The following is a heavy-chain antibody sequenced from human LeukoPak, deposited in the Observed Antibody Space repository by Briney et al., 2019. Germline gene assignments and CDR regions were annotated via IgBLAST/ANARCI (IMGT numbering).Heavy chain of an antibody. CDR2: VKHDGSEK. V-gene: IGHV3-7*01. J-gene: IGHJ4*02. CDR1: GFTFSSYW. D-gene: IGHD2-15*01. CDR3: ARDAWKDRYFDY. Sequence: PGGSLRLSCAASGFTFSSYWMSWVRRAPGKGLEWVANVKHDGSEKFYVDSVKGRFTISSDNAKNSLYLQMNSLRAEDTAVYYCARDAWKDRYFDYWGQGTLVTVSS.